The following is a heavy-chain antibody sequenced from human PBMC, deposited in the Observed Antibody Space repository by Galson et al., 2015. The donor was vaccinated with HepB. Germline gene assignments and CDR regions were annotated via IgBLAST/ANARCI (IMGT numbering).Heavy chain of an antibody. J-gene: IGHJ5*02. V-gene: IGHV3-33*01. CDR1: GFIFSSYG. CDR3: ARDRDGRFDP. CDR2: LWYDGSNK. Sequence: SLRLSCAASGFIFSSYGMHWVRQAPGKGLEWVGILWYDGSNKYYADSVKGRFTISRDNLKNTLYLQMNSLRAEDTAVYYCARDRDGRFDPWGQGTPVTVSS.